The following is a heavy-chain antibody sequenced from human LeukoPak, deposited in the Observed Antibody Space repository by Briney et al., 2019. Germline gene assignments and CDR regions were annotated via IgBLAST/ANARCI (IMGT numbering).Heavy chain of an antibody. Sequence: GGSLRLSCAASGFTFSSYSMNWVRQAPGKGLEWVSSISSSSSYIYYADSVKGRFTISRDNAKKSLYLQMNSLRAEDTAVYYCATRRVRGVYNWFDPWGQGTLVTVSS. CDR1: GFTFSSYS. CDR3: ATRRVRGVYNWFDP. V-gene: IGHV3-21*01. J-gene: IGHJ5*02. D-gene: IGHD3-10*01. CDR2: ISSSSSYI.